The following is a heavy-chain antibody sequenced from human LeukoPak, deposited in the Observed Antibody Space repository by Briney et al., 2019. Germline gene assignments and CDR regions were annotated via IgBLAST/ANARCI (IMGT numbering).Heavy chain of an antibody. CDR2: ISGNGGST. J-gene: IGHJ4*01. Sequence: PGGSLRLSCAASGFTFSIYAMGWVRQAPGKGLEWVSGISGNGGSTYHADSVKGRFTISRDNSKNTLYLQMNSLRAEDTAIYYCAKRSVGYDFLGGCDYLGPGTLVTGPS. CDR3: AKRSVGYDFLGGCDY. CDR1: GFTFSIYA. D-gene: IGHD3-3*01. V-gene: IGHV3-23*01.